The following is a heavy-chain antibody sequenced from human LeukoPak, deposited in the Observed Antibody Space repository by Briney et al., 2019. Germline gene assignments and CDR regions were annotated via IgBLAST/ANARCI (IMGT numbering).Heavy chain of an antibody. J-gene: IGHJ5*02. Sequence: SETLSLTCAVYGGSFSGYYWSWIRQPPGKGLEWIGEINHSGSTNYNPSLKSRVTISVDTSKNQFSLKLSSVTAADTAVYYCARRGYSSGYLVYRTWGQGTLVTVSS. D-gene: IGHD3-22*01. CDR1: GGSFSGYY. CDR3: ARRGYSSGYLVYRT. CDR2: INHSGST. V-gene: IGHV4-34*01.